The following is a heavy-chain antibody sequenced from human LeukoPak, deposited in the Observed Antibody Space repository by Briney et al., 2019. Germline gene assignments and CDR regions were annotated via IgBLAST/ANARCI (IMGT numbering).Heavy chain of an antibody. CDR2: IYSGGST. J-gene: IGHJ4*02. V-gene: IGHV3-53*01. D-gene: IGHD6-19*01. CDR3: AVPIEQWLVQPPDY. Sequence: GGSLRLSCAASGFTVSSNYMSWVRQAPGKGLEWVSVIYSGGSTYYADSVKGRFTISRDNSKNTLYLQMNSLRAEDTAVYYCAVPIEQWLVQPPDYWGQGTLVTVSS. CDR1: GFTVSSNY.